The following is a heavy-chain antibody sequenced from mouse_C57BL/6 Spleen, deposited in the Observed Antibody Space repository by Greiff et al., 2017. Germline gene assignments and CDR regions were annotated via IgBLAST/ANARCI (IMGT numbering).Heavy chain of an antibody. V-gene: IGHV1-82*01. CDR3: ARGGPSTMVTTVDY. CDR1: GYAFSSSR. J-gene: IGHJ2*01. CDR2: IYPGDGDT. D-gene: IGHD2-2*01. Sequence: QVQLQQSGPELVKPGASVKISCKASGYAFSSSRMNWVKQRPGKGLEWIGRIYPGDGDTNYNGKFKGKATLTADKSSSTAYMQLRSLTSEDSAVYFCARGGPSTMVTTVDYWGQGTTLTVSS.